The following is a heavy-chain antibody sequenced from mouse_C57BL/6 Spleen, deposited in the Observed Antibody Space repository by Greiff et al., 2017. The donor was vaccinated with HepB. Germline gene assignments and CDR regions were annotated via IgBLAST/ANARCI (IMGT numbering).Heavy chain of an antibody. CDR3: ARQYGSSSFDV. CDR1: GFTFSSYG. CDR2: ISSGGSYT. D-gene: IGHD1-1*01. V-gene: IGHV5-6*01. J-gene: IGHJ1*03. Sequence: EVQRVESGGDLVKPGGSLKLSCAASGFTFSSYGMSWVRQTPDKRLEWVATISSGGSYTYYPDSVKGRFTISRDNAKNTLYLQMSSLKSEDTAMYYCARQYGSSSFDVWGTGTTVTVSS.